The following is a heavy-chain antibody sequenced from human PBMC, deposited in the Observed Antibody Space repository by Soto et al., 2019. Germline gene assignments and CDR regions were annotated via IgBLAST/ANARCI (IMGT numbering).Heavy chain of an antibody. CDR1: GFTFSSYA. CDR3: AKDPQSGYDFWSGYYNY. Sequence: GGSLRLSCAASGFTFSSYAMSWVRQAPGRGLEWVSAISGSGGSTYYADSVKGRFTISRDNSKNTLYLQMNSLRAEDTAVYYCAKDPQSGYDFWSGYYNYWGQGTLVTVSS. CDR2: ISGSGGST. D-gene: IGHD3-3*01. J-gene: IGHJ4*02. V-gene: IGHV3-23*01.